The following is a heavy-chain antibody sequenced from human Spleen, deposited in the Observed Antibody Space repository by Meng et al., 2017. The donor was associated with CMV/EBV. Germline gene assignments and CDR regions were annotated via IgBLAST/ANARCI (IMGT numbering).Heavy chain of an antibody. D-gene: IGHD2-2*01. CDR3: ARVKRAKDIVVVPATYSSSSRVIDY. CDR2: INPNSGGT. CDR1: GYTFTGYY. Sequence: GESLKISCKASGYTFTGYYMHWVRQAPGQGLEWMGWINPNSGGTNYAQKFQGRVTMTRDTSISTAYMELSRLRSDDTAVYYCARVKRAKDIVVVPATYSSSSRVIDYWGQGTLVTVSS. V-gene: IGHV1-2*02. J-gene: IGHJ4*02.